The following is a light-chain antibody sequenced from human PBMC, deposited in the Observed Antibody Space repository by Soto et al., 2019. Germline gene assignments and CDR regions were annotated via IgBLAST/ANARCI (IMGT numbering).Light chain of an antibody. J-gene: IGKJ5*01. Sequence: EILMAQSPATLSVSPGERATFSCRASQSVSDNLAWYQQKPGQAPRLIIFGASTRATGIPSRFSGSGSGTDFTLTISSLEPEDFAVYYCQQRSNWPPITFGQGTRLEIK. V-gene: IGKV3-15*01. CDR3: QQRSNWPPIT. CDR1: QSVSDN. CDR2: GAS.